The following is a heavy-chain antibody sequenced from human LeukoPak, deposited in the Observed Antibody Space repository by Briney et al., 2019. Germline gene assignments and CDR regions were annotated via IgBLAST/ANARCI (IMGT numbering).Heavy chain of an antibody. Sequence: GGSLRLSCAASGFTFDDYAMHWVRQAPGKGLEWVSGISWNSGSIGYADSVKGRFTISRDNAKNSLYLQMNSLRAEDMALYYCAKGASGAANDAFDIWGQGTMVTVSS. J-gene: IGHJ3*02. CDR2: ISWNSGSI. CDR3: AKGASGAANDAFDI. D-gene: IGHD3-10*01. V-gene: IGHV3-9*03. CDR1: GFTFDDYA.